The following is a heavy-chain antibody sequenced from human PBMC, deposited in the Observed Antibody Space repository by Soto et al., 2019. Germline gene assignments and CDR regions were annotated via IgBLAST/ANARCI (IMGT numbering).Heavy chain of an antibody. CDR3: ARGNIESDIVVVPATDLDV. J-gene: IGHJ6*02. Sequence: PSETLALTCTVSGGSISSYYWSWIRQPAGKGLEWIGRIYTSGSTNYNPSLKSRVTMSVDTSKNQFSLKLSSVTAADTAVYYCARGNIESDIVVVPATDLDVCGQGTTVIVSS. CDR1: GGSISSYY. CDR2: IYTSGST. V-gene: IGHV4-4*07. D-gene: IGHD2-2*01.